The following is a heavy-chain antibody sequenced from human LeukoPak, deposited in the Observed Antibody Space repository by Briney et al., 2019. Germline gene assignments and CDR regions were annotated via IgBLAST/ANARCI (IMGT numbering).Heavy chain of an antibody. CDR2: ISSSGNTT. CDR3: ARDGFCDF. D-gene: IGHD3-3*01. V-gene: IGHV3-48*01. Sequence: PGGSLRLSCAASGFTFKNYSMNWVHQAPGKGLEWVAYISSSGNTTYYADSVKGRFTISRDNAKGSLHLQMDSLRADDTALYYCARDGFCDFWGQGTLVTVSS. J-gene: IGHJ4*02. CDR1: GFTFKNYS.